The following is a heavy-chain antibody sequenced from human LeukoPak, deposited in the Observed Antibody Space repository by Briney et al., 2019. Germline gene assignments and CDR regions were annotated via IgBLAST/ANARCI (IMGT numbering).Heavy chain of an antibody. CDR1: GFTFSSFS. CDR3: ASYRVSHGMDV. V-gene: IGHV3-7*01. Sequence: GGSLRLSCAASGFTFSSFSLNWVRQAPGKGLERVANVKGDGSEKYHGDSVTGRFTISRDNAKNSLYLQMNSLRAEDTAIYYCASYRVSHGMDVWGQGTTVTVSS. CDR2: VKGDGSEK. J-gene: IGHJ6*02. D-gene: IGHD1-26*01.